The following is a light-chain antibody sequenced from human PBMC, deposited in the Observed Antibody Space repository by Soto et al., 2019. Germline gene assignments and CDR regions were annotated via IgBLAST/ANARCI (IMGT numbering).Light chain of an antibody. Sequence: EIVMTQSPLSLPVTPGEPASISCKSSQSLLHSNGYNYLDWYLQKPGQSPQLLIYAGSNRASGVPDRFSGSGSGTDLTLKISRVEAEDVAVYYCMQALQAPFTFGPGTKVDIE. J-gene: IGKJ3*01. CDR3: MQALQAPFT. CDR2: AGS. CDR1: QSLLHSNGYNY. V-gene: IGKV2-28*01.